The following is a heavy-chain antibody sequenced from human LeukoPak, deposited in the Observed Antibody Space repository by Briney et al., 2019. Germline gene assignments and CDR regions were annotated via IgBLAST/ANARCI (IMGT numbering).Heavy chain of an antibody. CDR2: IIPIFGTA. Sequence: SVKVSCKASGGTFSSYAISWVRQVPGQGLEWMGEIIPIFGTANYAQKFQGRFTITTDESTNTAYMELSSLRFENTPVYYCARGDNNGWYSDYWGQGTLVTVSS. D-gene: IGHD6-19*01. CDR3: ARGDNNGWYSDY. CDR1: GGTFSSYA. V-gene: IGHV1-69*05. J-gene: IGHJ4*02.